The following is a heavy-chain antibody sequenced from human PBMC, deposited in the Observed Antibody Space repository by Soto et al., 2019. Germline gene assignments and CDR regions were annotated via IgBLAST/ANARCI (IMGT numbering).Heavy chain of an antibody. Sequence: ASETLSLTCTVSGGSNSSGDYYWSWIRQPPGKGLEGIGYIYYSGSTYYNPSRKSRVTISVDTSKNQFTLKLSAVTAADTAVYYCARGWGVVVPAATGNWFDPWGQGTLVTVSS. CDR2: IYYSGST. V-gene: IGHV4-30-4*01. J-gene: IGHJ5*02. CDR3: ARGWGVVVPAATGNWFDP. CDR1: GGSNSSGDYY. D-gene: IGHD2-2*01.